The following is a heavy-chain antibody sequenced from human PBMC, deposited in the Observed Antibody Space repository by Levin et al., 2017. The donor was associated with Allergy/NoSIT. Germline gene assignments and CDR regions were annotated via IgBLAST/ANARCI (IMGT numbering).Heavy chain of an antibody. CDR3: ARELGSADDY. V-gene: IGHV3-30-3*01. Sequence: GSLRLSCAASGFTFSSYPMHWVRQAPGKGLQWVAAISFDGSNKYYADSVKGRFTISRDDSKRTLYLQMNSLRGEDTAVYYCARELGSADDYWGQGTLVTVSS. J-gene: IGHJ4*02. CDR1: GFTFSSYP. CDR2: ISFDGSNK. D-gene: IGHD3-10*01.